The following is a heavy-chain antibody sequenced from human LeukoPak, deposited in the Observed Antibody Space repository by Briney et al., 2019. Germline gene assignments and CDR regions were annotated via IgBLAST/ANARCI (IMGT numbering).Heavy chain of an antibody. CDR1: GLTFSSYA. D-gene: IGHD1-1*01. Sequence: GGSLRPSCVVSGLTFSSYAMSWVRQAPGKGLDWVSAISASGGSTYYADSVKGRFTISRDNSKNTVYLQLNSLRGEDTAIYYCAPNWNLDYWGQGSLVTVSS. CDR3: APNWNLDY. J-gene: IGHJ4*02. CDR2: ISASGGST. V-gene: IGHV3-23*01.